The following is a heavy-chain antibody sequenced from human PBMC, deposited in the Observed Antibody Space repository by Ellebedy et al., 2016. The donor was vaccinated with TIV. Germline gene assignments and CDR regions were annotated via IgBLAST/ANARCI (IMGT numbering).Heavy chain of an antibody. CDR3: AKDQRLLWFGEFDY. J-gene: IGHJ4*02. D-gene: IGHD3-10*01. CDR1: GFMFSTYD. V-gene: IGHV3-23*01. CDR2: ISSGGGNT. Sequence: GESLKISCAASGFMFSTYDMSWVRQAPGRGLEWVSTISSGGGNTHYPDSVQGRFTISRDNSESILYLQMNSLRAEDTAIYYCAKDQRLLWFGEFDYWGQGTLVTVSS.